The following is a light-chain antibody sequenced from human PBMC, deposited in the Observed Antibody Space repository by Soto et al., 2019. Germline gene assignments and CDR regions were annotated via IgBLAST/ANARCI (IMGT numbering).Light chain of an antibody. CDR3: QSYDSSQSGWV. V-gene: IGLV1-40*01. CDR2: GNS. CDR1: SSNIGAGYD. J-gene: IGLJ3*02. Sequence: QAVVTQPPSVSGAPGQRVTISCTGSSSNIGAGYDVHWYQQLPGTAPKLLIYGNSNRPSGVPDRFSGSKSGTSASLAITGLQAEDEADYYCQSYDSSQSGWVFGGGTKLTVL.